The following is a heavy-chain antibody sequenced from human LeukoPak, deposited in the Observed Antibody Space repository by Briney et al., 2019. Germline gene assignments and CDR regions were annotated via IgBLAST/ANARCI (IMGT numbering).Heavy chain of an antibody. D-gene: IGHD6-19*01. Sequence: SETLSLTCAVYGGSFSGYYWSWIRQPPGKGLEWIGEINHSGSTNYNPSLKSRVNISVDTSKNQFSLKLSAVTAADTAVYYCARGALAVAVDYWGQGTLVTVSS. CDR2: INHSGST. V-gene: IGHV4-34*01. CDR3: ARGALAVAVDY. CDR1: GGSFSGYY. J-gene: IGHJ4*02.